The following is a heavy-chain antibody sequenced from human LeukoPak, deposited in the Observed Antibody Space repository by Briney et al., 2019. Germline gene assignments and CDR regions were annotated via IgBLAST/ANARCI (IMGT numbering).Heavy chain of an antibody. J-gene: IGHJ4*02. Sequence: SETLSLTCTVSGASISSSSYYWGWIRQPPGKGLEWIGSFYSSGSTYYNPSLKTRVTISVDTSKNQLSLALSSVTATDAAVYYCARHGDYYDRSGYYYGFDYWGQGTLVTVSS. CDR1: GASISSSSYY. CDR2: FYSSGST. V-gene: IGHV4-39*01. D-gene: IGHD3-22*01. CDR3: ARHGDYYDRSGYYYGFDY.